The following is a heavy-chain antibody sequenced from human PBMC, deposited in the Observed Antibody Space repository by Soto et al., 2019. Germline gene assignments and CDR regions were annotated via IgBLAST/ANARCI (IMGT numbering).Heavy chain of an antibody. CDR3: ASNMLRGVPKHHWFDP. CDR1: GFTFSSYS. J-gene: IGHJ5*02. D-gene: IGHD3-10*01. CDR2: ISSSSSYI. Sequence: EVQLVESGGGLVKPGGSLRLSCAASGFTFSSYSMNWVRQAPGKGLEWVSSISSSSSYIYYADSVKGRFTISRDNAKNSLYLQMNSLRAEDTAVYYCASNMLRGVPKHHWFDPWGQGNLVTVSS. V-gene: IGHV3-21*01.